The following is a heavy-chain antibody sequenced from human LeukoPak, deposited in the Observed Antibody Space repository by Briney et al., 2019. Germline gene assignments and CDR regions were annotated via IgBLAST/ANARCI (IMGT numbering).Heavy chain of an antibody. Sequence: ASVKVSCXASGGTFSNYAISWVRQALGQGLEWMGGIIPIFGTANYAQKFQGRVTITADESTSTAYMELSSLRSEDTAVYYCARDSITMTAFDIWGQGTMVTVSS. CDR3: ARDSITMTAFDI. CDR2: IIPIFGTA. J-gene: IGHJ3*02. V-gene: IGHV1-69*13. D-gene: IGHD3-22*01. CDR1: GGTFSNYA.